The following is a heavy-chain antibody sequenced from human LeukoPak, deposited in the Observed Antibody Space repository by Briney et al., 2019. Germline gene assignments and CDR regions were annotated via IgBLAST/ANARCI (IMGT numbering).Heavy chain of an antibody. J-gene: IGHJ3*02. CDR2: IHSSGST. CDR1: GGSISSYS. CDR3: ARSAAGSGHDAFDI. D-gene: IGHD3-10*01. Sequence: PSETLSLTCSVSGGSISSYSWSWIRQPPGTGLEWIGYIHSSGSTDYNPSLKGRVTISVDTSHNQFSLELTSVTAADTAVYYCARSAAGSGHDAFDIWGQGTMVTVSS. V-gene: IGHV4-59*01.